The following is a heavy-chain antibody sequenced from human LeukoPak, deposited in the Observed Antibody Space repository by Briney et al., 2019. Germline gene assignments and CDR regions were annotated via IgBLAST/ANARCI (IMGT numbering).Heavy chain of an antibody. CDR2: ISSRSTYI. J-gene: IGHJ3*02. Sequence: PGGSLRLSCVASGFTFSTYSMNLVRGAPGKGLEWVSSISSRSTYIYYADSVKGRFTISRDNAKNSLYLQMNNLRAEDTAMFYCATRMAQDVDAFHIWGQGTMVTVSS. CDR3: ATRMAQDVDAFHI. D-gene: IGHD2-8*01. CDR1: GFTFSTYS. V-gene: IGHV3-21*01.